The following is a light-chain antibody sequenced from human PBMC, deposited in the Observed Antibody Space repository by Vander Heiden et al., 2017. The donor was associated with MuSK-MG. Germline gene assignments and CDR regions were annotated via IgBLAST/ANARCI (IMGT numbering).Light chain of an antibody. J-gene: IGKJ2*01. Sequence: EILMTQSPATLSVSPGERATLSCRASQTVSNNLAWYQQKPGQAPRLLIYGASTRATGIPARFSGSGSGTEFTLTISSLQSEDFAVYHCQQYKDWPTYTFGQGTKVEIK. CDR1: QTVSNN. V-gene: IGKV3-15*01. CDR2: GAS. CDR3: QQYKDWPTYT.